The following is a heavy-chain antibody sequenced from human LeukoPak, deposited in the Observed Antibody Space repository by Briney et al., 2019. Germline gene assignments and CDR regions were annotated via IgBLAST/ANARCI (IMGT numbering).Heavy chain of an antibody. J-gene: IGHJ4*02. Sequence: ASVKVSCKASGYTFTGYYMHWVRQAPGQGLEWMGRINPNSGGTNYAQKFRGRVTMTRDTSISTAYMELSRLRSDDTAVYYCAREPQWLAIDYWGQGTLVTVSS. CDR1: GYTFTGYY. CDR2: INPNSGGT. V-gene: IGHV1-2*06. CDR3: AREPQWLAIDY. D-gene: IGHD6-19*01.